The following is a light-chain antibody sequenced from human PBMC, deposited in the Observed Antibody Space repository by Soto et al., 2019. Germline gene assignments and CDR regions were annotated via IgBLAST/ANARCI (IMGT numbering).Light chain of an antibody. Sequence: QSVLTQPPSVSAAPGQTVTISCSGSSCSVGHESVSWYQSLPGTAPKLLIYDNYKRPSGIPDRFSGSQSGTSATLGITGLQTGDEADYYCGTWDTTLNVWVFGGGTQLTVL. J-gene: IGLJ3*02. V-gene: IGLV1-51*01. CDR1: SCSVGHES. CDR2: DNY. CDR3: GTWDTTLNVWV.